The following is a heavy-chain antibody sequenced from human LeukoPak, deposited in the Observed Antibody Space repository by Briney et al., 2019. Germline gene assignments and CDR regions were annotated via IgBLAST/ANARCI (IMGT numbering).Heavy chain of an antibody. CDR1: GGTFSSYA. CDR2: IIPIFGTA. CDR3: ARVKNDYPWPPDY. D-gene: IGHD4-11*01. J-gene: IGHJ4*02. V-gene: IGHV1-69*05. Sequence: ASVKVSCKASGGTFSSYAISWVRQAPGQGLEWMGGIIPIFGTANYAQKFQGRVTITRNTSISTAYMELSSLRSEDTAVYYCARVKNDYPWPPDYWGQGTLVTVSS.